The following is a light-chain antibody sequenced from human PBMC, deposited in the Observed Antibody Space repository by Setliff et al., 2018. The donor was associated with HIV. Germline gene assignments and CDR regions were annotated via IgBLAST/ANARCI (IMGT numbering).Light chain of an antibody. CDR2: EVT. Sequence: QSVLTQPASVSGSPGQSIIISCTGTSSDVGTYYLVSWYHQHPGKAPKLIISEVTKRPSVVSNRFSGSKSGNTASLTISGLQAEDEAGYYCCSYAGSSTCVFGTGTKVTVL. CDR3: CSYAGSSTCV. CDR1: SSDVGTYYL. J-gene: IGLJ1*01. V-gene: IGLV2-23*02.